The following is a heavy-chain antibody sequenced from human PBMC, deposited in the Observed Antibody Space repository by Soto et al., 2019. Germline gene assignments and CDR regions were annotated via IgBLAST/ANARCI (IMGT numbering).Heavy chain of an antibody. CDR2: IYYSGST. D-gene: IGHD5-12*01. CDR1: GCSVGSGSYY. CDR3: ARRGGVATNAFDI. V-gene: IGHV4-61*01. Sequence: SETLSLTCTVSGCSVGSGSYYWSWIRQPPGKGLECIGYIYYSGSTNYNPSLKSRVTISVDTSKNQFSLKLSSVTAADSAVYYCARRGGVATNAFDIWGQGTMVT. J-gene: IGHJ3*02.